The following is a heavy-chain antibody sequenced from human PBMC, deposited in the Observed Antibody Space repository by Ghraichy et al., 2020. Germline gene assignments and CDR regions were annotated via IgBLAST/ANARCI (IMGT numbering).Heavy chain of an antibody. Sequence: SETLSLTCAVSGGSFSGYYWSWIRQPPGKGLEWIGEINHSGSTNYNPSLKSRVTISVDTSKNQLSLKLSSVTAADTAVYYCASIIIAAVASGDSWGQGTLDNVSS. J-gene: IGHJ5*01. CDR3: ASIIIAAVASGDS. D-gene: IGHD6-13*01. CDR1: GGSFSGYY. CDR2: INHSGST. V-gene: IGHV4-34*01.